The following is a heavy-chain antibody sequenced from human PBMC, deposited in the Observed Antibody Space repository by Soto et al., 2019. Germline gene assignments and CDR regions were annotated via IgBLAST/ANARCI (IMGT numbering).Heavy chain of an antibody. CDR1: GGTFSTSA. Sequence: QVQLVQSGAEVKKPGSSVKVSCKASGGTFSTSAISWVRQAPGQGLEWVGGIMPVFPTPDYAQKFQGRVTITADESTTTAYLELTSLRTDDTAVYYCARDIDRIKLGGNYYYILDVWGQGTAITVSS. CDR3: ARDIDRIKLGGNYYYILDV. V-gene: IGHV1-69*12. CDR2: IMPVFPTP. J-gene: IGHJ6*02. D-gene: IGHD1-26*01.